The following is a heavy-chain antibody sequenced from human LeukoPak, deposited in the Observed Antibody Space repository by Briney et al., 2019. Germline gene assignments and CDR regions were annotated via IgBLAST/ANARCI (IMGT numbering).Heavy chain of an antibody. J-gene: IGHJ4*02. Sequence: GGSLRLSCAASGFTFSSYSMNWVRQAPGKGLEWVSYISSSSSTIYYADSVKGRFTISRDNAKNSLYLQMNSLRAEDTAVYYCARGPAVVVAATPDYWGQGTLVTVSS. D-gene: IGHD2-15*01. CDR3: ARGPAVVVAATPDY. V-gene: IGHV3-48*04. CDR2: ISSSSSTI. CDR1: GFTFSSYS.